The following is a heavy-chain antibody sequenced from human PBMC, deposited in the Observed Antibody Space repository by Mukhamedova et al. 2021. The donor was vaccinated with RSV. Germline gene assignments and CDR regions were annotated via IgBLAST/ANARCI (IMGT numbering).Heavy chain of an antibody. CDR2: ISAYNGNT. J-gene: IGHJ2*01. D-gene: IGHD3-10*01. Sequence: MGWISAYNGNTNYAQKLQGRVTMTTDTFTSTAYMELRSLRSDDTAVYYCARAAPTYYYGSGSEYWYFDLWGRGTLVTVSS. CDR3: ARAAPTYYYGSGSEYWYFDL. V-gene: IGHV1-18*01.